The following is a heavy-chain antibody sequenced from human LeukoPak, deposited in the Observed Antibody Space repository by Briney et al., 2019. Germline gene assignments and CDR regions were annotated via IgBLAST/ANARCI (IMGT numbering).Heavy chain of an antibody. Sequence: SETLSLTCIVSGGSIGSGNYYWSWIRQPAGKRLEWVARIHTSGNIDYNPSLKSRVTVSLDTSKNRFSLGLSSVTAADTAVYYCARERGLLYPRLPPMIPTYYYHYMDVWGKGTTVTISS. CDR3: ARERGLLYPRLPPMIPTYYYHYMDV. J-gene: IGHJ6*03. D-gene: IGHD3-3*01. CDR1: GGSIGSGNYY. CDR2: IHTSGNI. V-gene: IGHV4-61*02.